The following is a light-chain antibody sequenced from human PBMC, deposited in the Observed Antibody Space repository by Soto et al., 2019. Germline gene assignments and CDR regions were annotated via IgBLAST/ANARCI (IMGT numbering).Light chain of an antibody. V-gene: IGKV3D-15*01. J-gene: IGKJ4*01. Sequence: KQYSALPLVSRGGKSIPNWRASQSINRYVAWYQQKVGQSPRLLIHRASTTATGIPARFSGSGSGTDFTLTISGLQSGDFASYYWQQYNNWPVTFGGGTKVDIK. CDR1: QSINRY. CDR2: RAS. CDR3: QQYNNWPVT.